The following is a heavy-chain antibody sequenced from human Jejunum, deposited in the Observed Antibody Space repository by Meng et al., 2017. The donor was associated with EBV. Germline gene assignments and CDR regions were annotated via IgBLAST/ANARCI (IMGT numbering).Heavy chain of an antibody. CDR3: ARYVPNGSFWYFDF. D-gene: IGHD6-13*01. J-gene: IGHJ2*01. CDR1: GYIFTNYD. CDR2: ISVKNGEA. Sequence: QVQLVQSGADAKKPGASMKVSCKAPGYIFTNYDISWVRQAPGQGLEWMGWISVKNGEAKYPQNFQGRVTMTTDTTTSTAYMELRSLTSDDTAVYYCARYVPNGSFWYFDFWGRGTLVTVSS. V-gene: IGHV1-18*01.